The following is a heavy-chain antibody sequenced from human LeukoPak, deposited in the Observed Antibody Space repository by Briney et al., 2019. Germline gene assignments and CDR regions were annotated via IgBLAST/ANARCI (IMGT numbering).Heavy chain of an antibody. CDR2: IYYSGST. J-gene: IGHJ4*02. Sequence: SETLSLTCTVSGGSISSYYWSWIRQPPGKGLEWIGYIYYSGSTNYNPSLKSRVTISVDTSKNQFSLKLSSVTAADTAVYYCAREREALRKYYFDYWGQGTLVTVSS. D-gene: IGHD5-12*01. V-gene: IGHV4-59*12. CDR3: AREREALRKYYFDY. CDR1: GGSISSYY.